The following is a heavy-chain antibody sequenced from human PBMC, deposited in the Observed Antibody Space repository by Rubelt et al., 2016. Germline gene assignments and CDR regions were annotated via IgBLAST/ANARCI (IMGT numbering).Heavy chain of an antibody. Sequence: QVQLQESGPGLVKPSETLSLTCTVSGGSVSSYHWSWIRQPPGKGLEWIGYAYYTGSTNYNPSLERRVTISVDTSKNQFPRSLGVVTAADTAGYDGARGLRGRVSLCWAWFDPWGQGTLVTVSS. CDR2: AYYTGST. D-gene: IGHD3-16*02. CDR3: ARGLRGRVSLCWAWFDP. V-gene: IGHV4-59*02. J-gene: IGHJ5*02. CDR1: GGSVSSYH.